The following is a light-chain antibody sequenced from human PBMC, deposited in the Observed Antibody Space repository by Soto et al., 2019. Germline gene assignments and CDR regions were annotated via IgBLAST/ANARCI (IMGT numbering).Light chain of an antibody. CDR3: CSYAGSHTVV. CDR1: SSDVGSYNL. CDR2: EGS. V-gene: IGLV2-23*01. Sequence: QSALTQPACVSGSPGQSITISCTGTSSDVGSYNLVSWYQQHPGKAPKLMIYEGSKRPSGVSNRFSGSKSGNTASLTISGLQAEDEADYYCCSYAGSHTVVFGGGTKLTVL. J-gene: IGLJ2*01.